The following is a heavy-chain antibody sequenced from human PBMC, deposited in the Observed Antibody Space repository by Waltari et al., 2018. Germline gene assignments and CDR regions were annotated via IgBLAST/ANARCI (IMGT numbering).Heavy chain of an antibody. CDR1: GSTFSRSW. V-gene: IGHV3-74*01. Sequence: EVRLAESGGGLVRPGGSLSLSCVGTGSTFSRSWIHWVRQAPGKGLMWLSRIKSDGTVTFYADSVRGRFIISRDNAKNTAYLQMNSLTDDDTAMYYCARFPYAGSTDGEWGQGTLV. J-gene: IGHJ4*02. D-gene: IGHD1-26*01. CDR2: IKSDGTVT. CDR3: ARFPYAGSTDGE.